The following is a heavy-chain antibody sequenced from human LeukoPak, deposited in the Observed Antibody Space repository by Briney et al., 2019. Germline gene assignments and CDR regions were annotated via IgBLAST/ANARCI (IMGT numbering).Heavy chain of an antibody. CDR3: ARARSIFEVARGAFDI. CDR1: GGSISSGSYY. D-gene: IGHD3-3*01. CDR2: IYTSGST. V-gene: IGHV4-61*02. J-gene: IGHJ3*02. Sequence: PSETPSLTCTVSGGSISSGSYYWSWIRQPAGKGLQWIGRIYTSGSTNYNSSLKSRVTISVDTSKNQFSLKLSSVTAADTAMYYCARARSIFEVARGAFDIWGQGTMVTVSS.